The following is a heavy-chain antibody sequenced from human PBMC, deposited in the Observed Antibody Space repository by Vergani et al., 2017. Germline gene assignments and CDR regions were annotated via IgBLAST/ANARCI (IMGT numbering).Heavy chain of an antibody. V-gene: IGHV5-51*01. CDR3: ARHERGYYYDSSGYLIDY. J-gene: IGHJ4*02. D-gene: IGHD3-22*01. CDR1: GYSFTSYW. CDR2: IYPGDSDT. Sequence: EVQLVPSGAEVKTPGESLTISCKGSGYSFTSYWIGWVRQLPGKGLEWMGIIYPGDSDTRYSPSFQGQVTISADKSISTAYLQWSSLKASDTAMYYCARHERGYYYDSSGYLIDYWGQGTLVTVSS.